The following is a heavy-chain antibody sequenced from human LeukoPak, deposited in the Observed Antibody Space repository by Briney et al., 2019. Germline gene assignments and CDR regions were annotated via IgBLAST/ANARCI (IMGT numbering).Heavy chain of an antibody. J-gene: IGHJ3*02. Sequence: ASVKVSCKASGYTFTGYYMHWVRQAPGQGLEWMGWINPNSGGTNYAQKFQGWVTVTRDTSISTAYMELSRLRSDDTAVYYCARGYSSGDDADAFDIWGQGTMVTVSS. CDR1: GYTFTGYY. CDR2: INPNSGGT. CDR3: ARGYSSGDDADAFDI. D-gene: IGHD6-19*01. V-gene: IGHV1-2*04.